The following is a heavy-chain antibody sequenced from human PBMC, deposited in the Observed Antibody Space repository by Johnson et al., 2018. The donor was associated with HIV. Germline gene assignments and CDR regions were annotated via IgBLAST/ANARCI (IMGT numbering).Heavy chain of an antibody. V-gene: IGHV3-74*01. CDR3: AKDPVGATWAFDI. D-gene: IGHD1-26*01. CDR2: INSDGSST. Sequence: RLSCAASGFTFSSYWMHWVRQAPGKGLVWVSRINSDGSSTSYADSVKGRFTISRDNAKNTLYLQMNSLRAEDTAVYYCAKDPVGATWAFDIWGQGTMVTVSS. J-gene: IGHJ3*02. CDR1: GFTFSSYW.